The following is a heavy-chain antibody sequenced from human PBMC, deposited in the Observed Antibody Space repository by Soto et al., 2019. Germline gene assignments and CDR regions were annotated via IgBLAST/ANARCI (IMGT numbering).Heavy chain of an antibody. D-gene: IGHD1-26*01. Sequence: GGSLRLSCAASGFTFSSYAMSWVRQAPGKGLEWVSAISGSGGSTYYADSVKGRFTISRDNSKNTLYLQMNSLRAEDTAVDYCAKLFVGSNPDYYYMDVWGKGTTVTVSS. CDR2: ISGSGGST. CDR3: AKLFVGSNPDYYYMDV. CDR1: GFTFSSYA. V-gene: IGHV3-23*01. J-gene: IGHJ6*03.